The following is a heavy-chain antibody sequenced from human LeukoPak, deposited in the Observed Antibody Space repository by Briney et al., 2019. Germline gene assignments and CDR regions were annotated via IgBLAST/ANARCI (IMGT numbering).Heavy chain of an antibody. V-gene: IGHV4-39*01. CDR1: GGSISSSSYY. CDR2: IYYSGST. J-gene: IGHJ3*02. D-gene: IGHD3-16*01. CDR3: ASPRPGYGGAFDI. Sequence: PSETLSLTCTVSGGSISSSSYYWGWIRQPPGKGLEWIGSIYYSGSTYYNPSLKSRVTISVDTSKNQFSLKLSSVTAADTAVYYCASPRPGYGGAFDIWGQGTMVTVSS.